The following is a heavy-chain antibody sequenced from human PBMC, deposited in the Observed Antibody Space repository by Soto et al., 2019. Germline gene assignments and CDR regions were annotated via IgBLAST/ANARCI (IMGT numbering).Heavy chain of an antibody. Sequence: PSETLSLTCTVSGGSISSYYWSWIRQPPGKGLEWIGYIYYSGSTNYNPSLKSRVTISVDTSKNQFSLKLSSVTAADTAVYYCARSLAGDFDYWGQGTLVTVSS. CDR2: IYYSGST. CDR1: GGSISSYY. V-gene: IGHV4-59*01. CDR3: ARSLAGDFDY. D-gene: IGHD6-19*01. J-gene: IGHJ4*02.